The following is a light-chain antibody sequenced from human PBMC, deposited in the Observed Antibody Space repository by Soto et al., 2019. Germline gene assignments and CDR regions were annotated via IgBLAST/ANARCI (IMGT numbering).Light chain of an antibody. CDR1: SSDVGGYNY. J-gene: IGLJ2*01. V-gene: IGLV2-14*01. Sequence: QSALTQPASVSGSPGQSITISCTGTSSDVGGYNYVSWYQQHPGKAPKLMIYEVSNRPSGVPDRFSGSKSGTSASLAISGLRSDDEAHYSCASWDESLSGVVFGGGTKLTVL. CDR3: ASWDESLSGVV. CDR2: EVS.